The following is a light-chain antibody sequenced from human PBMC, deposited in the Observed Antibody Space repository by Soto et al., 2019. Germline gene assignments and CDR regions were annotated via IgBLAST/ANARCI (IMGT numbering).Light chain of an antibody. Sequence: DIQMTQSPSPLSASVGDRVTITCRASQTIGRWLAWYQQKPGKAPKVLIYDASSLQSGVPSRFSGSGSGTEFTLTISSLQPDDFATYYCQQYDTYWTFGQGTKVEIK. V-gene: IGKV1-5*01. CDR2: DAS. CDR1: QTIGRW. J-gene: IGKJ1*01. CDR3: QQYDTYWT.